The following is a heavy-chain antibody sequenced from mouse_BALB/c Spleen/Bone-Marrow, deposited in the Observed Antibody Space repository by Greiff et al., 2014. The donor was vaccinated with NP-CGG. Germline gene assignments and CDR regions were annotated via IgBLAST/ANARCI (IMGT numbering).Heavy chain of an antibody. J-gene: IGHJ2*01. V-gene: IGHV1-77*01. Sequence: VQLQQSGPELVKPGASVKMSCKASGYTFTDYVISWVKQRTGQGLEWIGEIYPGSGSTYYNEKFKGKATLTADKSSNTAYMQLSSQTSEDSAVYFCATGTDYWGQGTTLTVSS. CDR2: IYPGSGST. CDR1: GYTFTDYV. D-gene: IGHD4-1*01. CDR3: ATGTDY.